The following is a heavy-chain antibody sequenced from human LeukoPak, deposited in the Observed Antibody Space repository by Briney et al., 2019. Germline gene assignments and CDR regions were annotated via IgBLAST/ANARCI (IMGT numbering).Heavy chain of an antibody. J-gene: IGHJ4*02. CDR3: ASSITFGGVIASPGF. Sequence: PGGSLRLSCAASGFTFSSYSMNWVRQAPGKGLEWVSSISSSSSYIYYADSVKGRFTISRDNAKNSLYLQMNSLRAEDTAVYYCASSITFGGVIASPGFWGQGTLVTVSS. D-gene: IGHD3-16*02. CDR2: ISSSSSYI. V-gene: IGHV3-21*01. CDR1: GFTFSSYS.